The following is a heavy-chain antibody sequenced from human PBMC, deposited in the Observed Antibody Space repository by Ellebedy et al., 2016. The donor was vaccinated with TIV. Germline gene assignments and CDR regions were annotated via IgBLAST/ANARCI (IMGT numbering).Heavy chain of an antibody. D-gene: IGHD1-1*01. Sequence: GESLKISCAASGFTFSTYTMGWVRQAPGKGLEWVSSISASGRITDYADSVKGRFTVSRDNSKNTLYLEMNSLRAEDTAVYYCARYGNLGYWGQGTLVTVSS. J-gene: IGHJ4*02. CDR2: ISASGRIT. V-gene: IGHV3-23*01. CDR1: GFTFSTYT. CDR3: ARYGNLGY.